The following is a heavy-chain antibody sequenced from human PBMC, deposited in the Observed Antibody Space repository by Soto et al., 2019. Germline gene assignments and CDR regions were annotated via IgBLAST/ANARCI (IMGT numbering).Heavy chain of an antibody. CDR1: GGSIGSGYFY. D-gene: IGHD3-16*01. V-gene: IGHV4-31*03. CDR2: IYYSGNT. Sequence: SETLSLTCPVSGGSIGSGYFYWSWIRQHPGKGLEWIGYIYYSGNTYYNPSLKSRVTISVDTSKNQFSLKLSSVTAADTAVYYCARADMIRTFYYGMDVWGQGTTVTVSS. CDR3: ARADMIRTFYYGMDV. J-gene: IGHJ6*02.